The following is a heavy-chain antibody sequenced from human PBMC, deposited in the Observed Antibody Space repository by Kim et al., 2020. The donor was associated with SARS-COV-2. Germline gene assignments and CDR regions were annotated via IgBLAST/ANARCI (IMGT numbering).Heavy chain of an antibody. D-gene: IGHD6-13*01. J-gene: IGHJ4*02. V-gene: IGHV4-39*01. CDR3: ARLQSSSWYFDY. CDR2: VYHSGTT. Sequence: SETLSLTCTVSGCSISPISSSSSYYWGWIRQSPGKGLEWIGSVYHSGTTYYNPSLKSRITISVDTSKNQFSLKLSSVTAADTAVYYCARLQSSSWYFDYWGQGTLVTVSS. CDR1: GCSISPISSSSSYY.